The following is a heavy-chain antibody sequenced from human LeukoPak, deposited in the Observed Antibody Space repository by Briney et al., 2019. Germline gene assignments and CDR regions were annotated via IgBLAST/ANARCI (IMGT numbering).Heavy chain of an antibody. J-gene: IGHJ4*02. Sequence: GGPLRLPCAVSGTTLSNYGIIGARRAPGKGRGGVAELGGRGGRTNYADSVKGRFTISRDSPKNTLYLQMNSLRAEDTAVYFCAKRGVVIRVVLVGFHKEAYYFDSWGQGALVTVSS. D-gene: IGHD3-10*01. CDR3: AKRGVVIRVVLVGFHKEAYYFDS. V-gene: IGHV3-23*01. CDR1: GTTLSNYG. CDR2: LGGRGGRT.